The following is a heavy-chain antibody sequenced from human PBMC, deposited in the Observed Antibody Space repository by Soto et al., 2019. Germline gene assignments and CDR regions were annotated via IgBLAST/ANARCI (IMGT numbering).Heavy chain of an antibody. CDR1: GYIFSAHY. CDR3: ARAYSGTWYFDY. D-gene: IGHD1-26*01. J-gene: IGHJ4*02. CDR2: INPDNGVT. Sequence: ASVKVSCKASGYIFSAHYLHWVRQAPGQGLEWMAWINPDNGVTNYAQKFKDWVTLTRDTSINTVYMEVSSLKSDDTAVYFCARAYSGTWYFDYWGQGTLVTDSS. V-gene: IGHV1-2*04.